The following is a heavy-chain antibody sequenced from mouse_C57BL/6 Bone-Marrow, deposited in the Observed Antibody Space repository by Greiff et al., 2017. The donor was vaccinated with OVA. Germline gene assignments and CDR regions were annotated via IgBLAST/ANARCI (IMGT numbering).Heavy chain of an antibody. V-gene: IGHV2-5*01. D-gene: IGHD2-4*01. CDR2: IWRGGST. CDR3: AKNDYYDYDKGFAY. Sequence: VQLQQSGPGLVQPSQSLSITCTVSGFSLTSYGVHWVRQSPGKGLEWLGVIWRGGSTDYNAAFMSRLSITKDNSKSQVFFKMNSLQADDTAIYYCAKNDYYDYDKGFAYWGQGTLVTVSA. J-gene: IGHJ3*01. CDR1: GFSLTSYG.